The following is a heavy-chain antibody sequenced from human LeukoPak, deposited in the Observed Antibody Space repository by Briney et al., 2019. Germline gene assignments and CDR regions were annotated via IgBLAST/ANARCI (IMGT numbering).Heavy chain of an antibody. CDR3: ARDPGAWFGETYNWFDP. D-gene: IGHD3-10*01. CDR1: GFTFSSYG. J-gene: IGHJ5*02. V-gene: IGHV3-33*01. CDR2: IWYDGSNK. Sequence: PGGSLRLSCAASGFTFSSYGMHWVRQAPGKGLEWVAVIWYDGSNKYYADSVKGRFTISRDNSKNTLYLQMNSLRAEDTAVYYCARDPGAWFGETYNWFDPWGQGTLVTVSS.